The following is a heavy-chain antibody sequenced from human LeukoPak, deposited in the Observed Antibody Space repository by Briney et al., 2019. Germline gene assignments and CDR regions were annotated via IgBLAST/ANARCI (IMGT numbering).Heavy chain of an antibody. CDR3: ARDVEGSLDY. J-gene: IGHJ4*02. CDR1: GFTLSNYW. Sequence: PGGCLRLSCAASGFTLSNYWMAWVRQAPGKGPEWVANIKQDESEKYYVDSVKGRFTISRDNAKKSLYLQMNSLRVDDTAVYYCARDVEGSLDYWGQGTLVTVSS. V-gene: IGHV3-7*01. CDR2: IKQDESEK. D-gene: IGHD5-24*01.